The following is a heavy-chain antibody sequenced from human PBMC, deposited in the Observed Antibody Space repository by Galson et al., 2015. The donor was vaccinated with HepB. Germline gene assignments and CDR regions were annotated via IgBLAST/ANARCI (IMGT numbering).Heavy chain of an antibody. CDR1: GYTFTGYY. V-gene: IGHV1-2*06. CDR3: ARASHEDSGSYYDEYFQH. D-gene: IGHD1-26*01. Sequence: SVKVSCKASGYTFTGYYMHWVRQAPGQGLEWMGRINPNSGGTNYAQKFQGRVTMTRDTSISTAYMELGRLRSDDTAVYYCARASHEDSGSYYDEYFQHWGQGTLVTVSS. J-gene: IGHJ1*01. CDR2: INPNSGGT.